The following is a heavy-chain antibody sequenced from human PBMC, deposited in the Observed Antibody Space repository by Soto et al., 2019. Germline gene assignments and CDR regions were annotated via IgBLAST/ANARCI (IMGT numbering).Heavy chain of an antibody. J-gene: IGHJ6*01. CDR2: INAGNGNT. Sequence: ASVKVSCKASGYTFTGYAMHWVRQAPGQRLEWMGWINAGNGNTKYSQKFQGRVTITRDTSASTAYMELSSLRSEDTAVYYCARGDRCSRTSCYEIYYYYGMDVWGQGTTVTVSS. D-gene: IGHD2-2*01. CDR1: GYTFTGYA. V-gene: IGHV1-3*01. CDR3: ARGDRCSRTSCYEIYYYYGMDV.